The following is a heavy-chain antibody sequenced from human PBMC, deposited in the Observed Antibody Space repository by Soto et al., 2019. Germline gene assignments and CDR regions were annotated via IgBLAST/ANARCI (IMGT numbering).Heavy chain of an antibody. CDR1: GFIFSNYW. Sequence: GRSLRLSCSASGFIFSNYWMTWVRQAPGKGLEWVANIKQDGSEKSYVDSVKGRFTVSRDNAKNSLYLQMNSLRAEDTAVYYCARERGSQRMEVWGPGTPGTYS. CDR3: ARERGSQRMEV. J-gene: IGHJ6*02. D-gene: IGHD2-15*01. CDR2: IKQDGSEK. V-gene: IGHV3-7*03.